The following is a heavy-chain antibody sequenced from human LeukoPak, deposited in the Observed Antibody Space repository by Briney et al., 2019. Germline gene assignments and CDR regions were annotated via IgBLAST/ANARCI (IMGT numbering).Heavy chain of an antibody. J-gene: IGHJ4*02. CDR3: GILPGYSSGWYEVNY. Sequence: GGSLRLSCAASGFTSSSYAMSWVRQAPGKGLEWVSGISGSGGSTYYADSVKGRFTISRDNSRNTLYLQMNSPRAEDTAVYYCGILPGYSSGWYEVNYWGQGTLVTVSS. D-gene: IGHD6-13*01. V-gene: IGHV3-23*01. CDR2: ISGSGGST. CDR1: GFTSSSYA.